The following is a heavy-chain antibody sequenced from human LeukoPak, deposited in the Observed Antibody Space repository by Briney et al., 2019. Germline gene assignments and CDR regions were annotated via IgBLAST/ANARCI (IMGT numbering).Heavy chain of an antibody. J-gene: IGHJ4*02. CDR2: ISPTGSTT. Sequence: GGSLRLSCTASGFSFSGHWMHWARQLPGKGLVWVSRISPTGSTTSYADSVKGRFTVSKDNAKNTLYLQVNNLRAEDTAVYYCARGPNSNWSGLDFWGQGTLLTVSS. D-gene: IGHD6-6*01. V-gene: IGHV3-74*01. CDR3: ARGPNSNWSGLDF. CDR1: GFSFSGHW.